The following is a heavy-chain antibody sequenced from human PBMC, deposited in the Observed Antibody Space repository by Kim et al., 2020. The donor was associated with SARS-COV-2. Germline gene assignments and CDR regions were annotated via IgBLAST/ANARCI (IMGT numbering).Heavy chain of an antibody. CDR2: INPSGGST. CDR1: GYTFTSYY. D-gene: IGHD2-8*01. J-gene: IGHJ3*02. V-gene: IGHV1-46*01. Sequence: ASVKVSCKASGYTFTSYYMHWVRQAPGQGLEWMGIINPSGGSTSYAQKFQGRVTMTRDTSTSTVYMELSSLRSEDTAVYYCARDDRGGLYRGDAFDIWGQGTMVTVSS. CDR3: ARDDRGGLYRGDAFDI.